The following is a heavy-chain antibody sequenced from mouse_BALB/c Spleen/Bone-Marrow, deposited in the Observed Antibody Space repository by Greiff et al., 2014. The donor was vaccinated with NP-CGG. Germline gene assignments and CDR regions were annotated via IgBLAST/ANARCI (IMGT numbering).Heavy chain of an antibody. CDR2: IYPGDGST. Sequence: QVQFQQSGPELVKPGASVKMSCKASGYTFTSYYIHWVKQRPGQGLEWIGWIYPGDGSTKYNEKFKGKTTLTADKSSSTAYMLLSSLTSEDSAIYFCARTTAWYFDVWGAGTTVTVSS. D-gene: IGHD1-2*01. CDR3: ARTTAWYFDV. J-gene: IGHJ1*01. V-gene: IGHV1S56*01. CDR1: GYTFTSYY.